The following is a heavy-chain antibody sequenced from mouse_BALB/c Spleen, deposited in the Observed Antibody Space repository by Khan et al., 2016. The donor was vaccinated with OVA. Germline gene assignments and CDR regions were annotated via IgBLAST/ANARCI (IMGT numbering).Heavy chain of an antibody. V-gene: IGHV3-2*02. CDR1: GYSITSGYA. J-gene: IGHJ2*01. CDR3: ARGNYYGYYFDY. CDR2: ISYSGGT. D-gene: IGHD1-1*01. Sequence: EVQLVETGPGLVKPSQSLSLTCTVTGYSITSGYAWNWIRQFPGNKLEWMGYISYSGGTSYNPSLKSRISITRDTSKNQFFLQLNSVTTKDTATYYCARGNYYGYYFDYWGQGTPLTVSS.